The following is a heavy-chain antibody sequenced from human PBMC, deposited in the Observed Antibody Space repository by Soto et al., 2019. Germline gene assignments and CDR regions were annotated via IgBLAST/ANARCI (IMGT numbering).Heavy chain of an antibody. CDR3: ARDVGMDV. CDR1: GVSISLYY. J-gene: IGHJ6*02. D-gene: IGHD1-26*01. Sequence: QVQLQESGPGLVKPSETLSLTCSVSGVSISLYYWSWIRQPPGKGLEWIGYMYYSGSSTYNPSLRSRVSISVDSSKNQFSLKLKSVTPAVTAVYYCARDVGMDVWGQGTTVTVSS. V-gene: IGHV4-59*01. CDR2: MYYSGSS.